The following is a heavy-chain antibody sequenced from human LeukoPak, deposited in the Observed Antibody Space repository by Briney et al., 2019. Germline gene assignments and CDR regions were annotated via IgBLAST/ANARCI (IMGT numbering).Heavy chain of an antibody. D-gene: IGHD6-19*01. J-gene: IGHJ6*04. Sequence: PSETLSLTCTLSGGSIRSSSYYWGWIRQPPGKGLEWIGNIYVSGSTYYNPSLKSRVTISVDTSKNQFSLKLSSVTAADTAVYYCARHGPQGAGTDVWGKGTSVTVSS. CDR1: GGSIRSSSYY. CDR2: IYVSGST. V-gene: IGHV4-39*01. CDR3: ARHGPQGAGTDV.